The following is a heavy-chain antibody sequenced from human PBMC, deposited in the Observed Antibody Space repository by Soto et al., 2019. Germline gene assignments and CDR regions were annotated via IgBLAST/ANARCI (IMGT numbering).Heavy chain of an antibody. CDR3: ARDWGYCSSTSCYSRPDAFDI. CDR1: GFTFSSYW. V-gene: IGHV3-74*01. Sequence: GGSLRLSCAASGFTFSSYWMHWVRQAPGKGLVWVSRISSDGSSTSYADSVKGRFTISRDNAKNTLYLQMNSLRAEDTAVYYCARDWGYCSSTSCYSRPDAFDIWGQGTMVTVSS. D-gene: IGHD2-2*01. J-gene: IGHJ3*02. CDR2: ISSDGSST.